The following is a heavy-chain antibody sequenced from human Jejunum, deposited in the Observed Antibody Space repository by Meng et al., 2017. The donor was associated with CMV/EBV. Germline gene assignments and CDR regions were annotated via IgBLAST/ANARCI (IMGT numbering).Heavy chain of an antibody. CDR3: ARVEVGITSGDY. J-gene: IGHJ4*02. Sequence: QVQLVQCGAEVKKPGASVKVSCEASGFIFTSYAISWVRQAPGQGLEWMGWISAYNGNTNYAQTLQGRVTMTTDTSTSTAYMELRSLRSDDTAVYYCARVEVGITSGDYWGQGTLVTVSS. CDR2: ISAYNGNT. V-gene: IGHV1-18*01. D-gene: IGHD1-26*01. CDR1: GFIFTSYA.